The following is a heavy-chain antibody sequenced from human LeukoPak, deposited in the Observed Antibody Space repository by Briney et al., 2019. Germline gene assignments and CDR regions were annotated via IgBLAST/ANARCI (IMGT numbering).Heavy chain of an antibody. Sequence: TSETLSLTCTVSGGSISTYYWAWIRQPPGKGLGWIATIHYSGSTFYNPSLESRVTISLDTSRNQFYLKVNSVSAADTAVYYCAAETTPFDYWGLGTLVTVSS. D-gene: IGHD1-1*01. CDR1: GGSISTYY. CDR2: IHYSGST. V-gene: IGHV4-39*07. CDR3: AAETTPFDY. J-gene: IGHJ4*02.